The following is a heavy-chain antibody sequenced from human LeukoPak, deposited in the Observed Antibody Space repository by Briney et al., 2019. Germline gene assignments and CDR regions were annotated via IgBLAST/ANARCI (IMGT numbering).Heavy chain of an antibody. CDR2: ISYDGSNK. Sequence: PGGSLRLSCAASGFTFSSYGMHWVRQAPGKGLEWVAVISYDGSNKYYADSVKGRFTISRDNSKNTLYLQMNSLRAEDTAVYYCAKDREPMIVVADAFDIWGQGTMVTVSS. J-gene: IGHJ3*02. CDR1: GFTFSSYG. D-gene: IGHD3-22*01. CDR3: AKDREPMIVVADAFDI. V-gene: IGHV3-30*18.